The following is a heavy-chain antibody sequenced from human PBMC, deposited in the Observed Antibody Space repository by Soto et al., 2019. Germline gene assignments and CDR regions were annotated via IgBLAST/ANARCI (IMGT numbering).Heavy chain of an antibody. D-gene: IGHD5-18*01. CDR1: GGSISNYY. V-gene: IGHV4-4*07. CDR2: IYTRVGT. Sequence: PSETLSLTCIVSGGSISNYYWSWIRQPAGKGLEWIGRIYTRVGTNYNPSLKSRVTMSVDTSKSQFSLRLSSVTAADTAVYYCARQGEYSYEYYHDSWGQGTLVTVYS. J-gene: IGHJ4*02. CDR3: ARQGEYSYEYYHDS.